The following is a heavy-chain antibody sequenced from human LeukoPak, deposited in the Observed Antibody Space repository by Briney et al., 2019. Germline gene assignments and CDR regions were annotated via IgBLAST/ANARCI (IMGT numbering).Heavy chain of an antibody. CDR3: ARETSQKGAHYMDV. CDR1: GYSISSGYY. J-gene: IGHJ6*03. Sequence: RSSETLSLTCTVSGYSISSGYYWGWIRQPPGKGLEYIGYIYYSGSTNYNPSLKSRLTISVDTSKNQFSLKLSSVTAADTAVYYCARETSQKGAHYMDVWGKGTTVTISS. D-gene: IGHD3-16*01. CDR2: IYYSGST. V-gene: IGHV4-61*01.